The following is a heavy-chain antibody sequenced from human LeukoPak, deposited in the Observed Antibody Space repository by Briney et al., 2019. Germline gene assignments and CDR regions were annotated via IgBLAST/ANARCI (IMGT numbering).Heavy chain of an antibody. CDR1: GGSISIYY. V-gene: IGHV4-59*01. D-gene: IGHD5-18*01. CDR3: ARQDTAMVYFDY. J-gene: IGHJ4*02. CDR2: IYYSGST. Sequence: SETLSLTCTVSGGSISIYYWSWIRQPPGKGLEWIGYIYYSGSTNYNPSLKSRVTISVDTSKNQFSLKLSSVTAADTAVYYCARQDTAMVYFDYWGQGTLVTVSS.